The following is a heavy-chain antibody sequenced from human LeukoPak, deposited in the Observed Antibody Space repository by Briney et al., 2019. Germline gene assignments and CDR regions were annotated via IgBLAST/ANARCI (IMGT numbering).Heavy chain of an antibody. D-gene: IGHD3-22*01. CDR2: ISWNSGSI. V-gene: IGHV3-9*01. CDR1: GFTFDDYA. J-gene: IGHJ4*02. CDR3: AKEGGDSSGYGVDY. Sequence: GGSLRLSCAASGFTFDDYAMHWVRQAPGKGLEWVSRISWNSGSIGYADSVKGRFTISRDNAKNSLYLQMNGLGTEDTALYYCAKEGGDSSGYGVDYWGQGTLVTVSS.